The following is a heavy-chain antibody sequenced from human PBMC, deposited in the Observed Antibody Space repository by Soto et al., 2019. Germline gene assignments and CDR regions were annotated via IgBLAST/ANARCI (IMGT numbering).Heavy chain of an antibody. V-gene: IGHV4-39*01. CDR1: GGSISSSSYY. Sequence: SETLSLTCTVSGGSISSSSYYWGWIRQPPGKGLEWIGSIYYSGSTYYNPSLKSRVTISVDTSKNQFSLKLSSVTAADTAVYYCASGIWFGELPNWFDPWGQGTLVTVSS. D-gene: IGHD3-10*01. CDR3: ASGIWFGELPNWFDP. CDR2: IYYSGST. J-gene: IGHJ5*02.